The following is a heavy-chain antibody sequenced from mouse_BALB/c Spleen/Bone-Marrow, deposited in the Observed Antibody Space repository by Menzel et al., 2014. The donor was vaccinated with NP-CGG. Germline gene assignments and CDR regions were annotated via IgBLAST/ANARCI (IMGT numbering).Heavy chain of an antibody. J-gene: IGHJ3*01. D-gene: IGHD1-2*01. CDR2: INPDSSTI. CDR3: ASLHYYGFFAY. Sequence: EVKLVESGGGLVQPGGSLKLSCAASGFGFSRYWMSWVRQAPGKGLEWIGEINPDSSTINYTPSLKDKFIISRDNAKNTLYLQMSEVRSEDTALYYCASLHYYGFFAYWGQGTLVTVSA. CDR1: GFGFSRYW. V-gene: IGHV4-1*02.